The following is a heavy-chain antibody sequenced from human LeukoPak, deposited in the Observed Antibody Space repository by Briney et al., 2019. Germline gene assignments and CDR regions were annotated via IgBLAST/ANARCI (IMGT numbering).Heavy chain of an antibody. V-gene: IGHV4-4*07. J-gene: IGHJ5*02. CDR2: IYTSGST. D-gene: IGHD3-22*01. CDR1: GGSISSYY. Sequence: SETLSLTCTVSGGSISSYYWSWIRQPAGKGLEWIGRIYTSGSTNYNPSLKGRVTMSVDTSKNQFSLKLSSVTAADTAVYYCAREGYYDSSGYYCWFDPWGQGTLVTVSS. CDR3: AREGYYDSSGYYCWFDP.